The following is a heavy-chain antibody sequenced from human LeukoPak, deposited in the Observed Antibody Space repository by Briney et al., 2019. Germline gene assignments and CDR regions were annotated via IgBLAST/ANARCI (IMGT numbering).Heavy chain of an antibody. CDR2: VHLSGAT. CDR3: ASSGYGDGYFDY. Sequence: KPSGTLSLTRAVSGGSTTTTNWWSWVRRPPGKGLEWIGEVHLSGATNYNPPLESRVTMSIDKSKNQFSLKLRSVTASDTAVYYCASSGYGDGYFDYWGQGTLVTVSS. V-gene: IGHV4-4*02. J-gene: IGHJ4*02. CDR1: GGSTTTTNW. D-gene: IGHD5-18*01.